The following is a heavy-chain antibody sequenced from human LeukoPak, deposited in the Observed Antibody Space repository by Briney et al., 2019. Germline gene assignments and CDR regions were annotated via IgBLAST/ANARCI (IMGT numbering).Heavy chain of an antibody. CDR1: GGTFSSYA. Sequence: SVKVSCKASGGTFSSYAISWVRQAPGQGLEWMGGIIPIFGTANYAQKFQGRVTITADKSTSTAYMELSSLRSEDTAVYYCATDPVGYCSSDSCYSVDYWGQGTLVTVSS. J-gene: IGHJ4*02. CDR2: IIPIFGTA. V-gene: IGHV1-69*06. D-gene: IGHD2-2*01. CDR3: ATDPVGYCSSDSCYSVDY.